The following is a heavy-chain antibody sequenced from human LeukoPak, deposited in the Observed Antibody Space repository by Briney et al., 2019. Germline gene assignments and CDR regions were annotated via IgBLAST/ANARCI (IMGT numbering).Heavy chain of an antibody. CDR1: GFTFRIYV. Sequence: GGSLRLFRAASGFTFRIYVMRWARAAPGKGLVEGAVISYDGSNKYSAASVTGRFTISRDNRKSTLYLQMNSLRAEDTAVYFCARRALAVAGPASVFDYWGEGSLVTASS. CDR2: ISYDGSNK. J-gene: IGHJ4*02. V-gene: IGHV3-30-3*01. D-gene: IGHD6-19*01. CDR3: ARRALAVAGPASVFDY.